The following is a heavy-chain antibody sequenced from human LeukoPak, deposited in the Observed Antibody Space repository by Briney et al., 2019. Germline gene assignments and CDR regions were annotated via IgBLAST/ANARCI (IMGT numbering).Heavy chain of an antibody. V-gene: IGHV4-59*11. D-gene: IGHD4-17*01. CDR1: DDSFSSHY. CDR2: ISYIGST. CDR3: ARDLVTVTKGFDI. J-gene: IGHJ3*02. Sequence: ETLSLTCAVSDDSFSSHYWTWIRQPPGKGLEWIGYISYIGSTNYNPSLKGRVTISIDTSKNQFSLKLSSVTAADTAVYYCARDLVTVTKGFDIWGQGTMVSVSS.